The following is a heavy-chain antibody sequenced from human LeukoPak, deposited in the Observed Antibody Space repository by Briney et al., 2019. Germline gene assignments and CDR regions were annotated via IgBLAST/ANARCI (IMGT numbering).Heavy chain of an antibody. D-gene: IGHD3-10*01. CDR3: SKDLRMGYYGSGTCCDY. Sequence: VGSLRLSCAASEFTFSSYWMHWVRQAPGKGLVWVSRINSDSSSTSYADSVKGRFTISRDNAKNTLYLQMNSLRVEDTAGYYCSKDLRMGYYGSGTCCDYCGQRTLVTVSS. J-gene: IGHJ4*02. CDR2: INSDSSST. CDR1: EFTFSSYW. V-gene: IGHV3-74*01.